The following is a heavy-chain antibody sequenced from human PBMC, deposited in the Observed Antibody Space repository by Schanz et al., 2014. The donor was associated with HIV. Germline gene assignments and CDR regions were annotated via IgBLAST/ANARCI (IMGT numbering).Heavy chain of an antibody. V-gene: IGHV1-69*06. Sequence: QVQLVQSGAEVKKPGSSVTVSCKASGGTFSSSAISWVRKAPGQGLEWMGGIIPIFDTTNYAQKFQGRVTITADKSTSTVYMDLSSLRSEDTAVYYCARTYTGDWSTGADWGQGTLVTVSS. CDR1: GGTFSSSA. D-gene: IGHD2-21*02. J-gene: IGHJ4*02. CDR3: ARTYTGDWSTGAD. CDR2: IIPIFDTT.